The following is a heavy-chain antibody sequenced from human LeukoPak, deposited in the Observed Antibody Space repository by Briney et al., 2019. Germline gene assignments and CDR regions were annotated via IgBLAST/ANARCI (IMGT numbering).Heavy chain of an antibody. CDR3: ARVGSRNYYGSGSYYTYYYYYGMDV. V-gene: IGHV6-1*01. Sequence: SQTLSLTCAISGDSVSSDRAAWTWIRQSPSRGLEWLGRTYYRSKWYNDYAVSVESRITFTPDTSKNQFSLHLNSVTPDDTAVYYCARVGSRNYYGSGSYYTYYYYYGMDVWGQGTTVTVSS. CDR1: GDSVSSDRAA. CDR2: TYYRSKWYN. J-gene: IGHJ6*02. D-gene: IGHD3-10*01.